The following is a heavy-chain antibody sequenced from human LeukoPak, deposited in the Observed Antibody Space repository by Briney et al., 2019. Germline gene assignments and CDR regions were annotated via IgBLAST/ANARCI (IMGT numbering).Heavy chain of an antibody. D-gene: IGHD4-17*01. Sequence: PGGSLRLSCAAFGFTVSSNYMNWVRQAPGKGLEWVSVIYSGGSTYYADSVKGRFSISRDNSKNTLYLQMNNLRAEDTAVYYCAGATVPVAFDIWGQGTMVTVSS. CDR2: IYSGGST. J-gene: IGHJ3*02. V-gene: IGHV3-66*01. CDR1: GFTVSSNY. CDR3: AGATVPVAFDI.